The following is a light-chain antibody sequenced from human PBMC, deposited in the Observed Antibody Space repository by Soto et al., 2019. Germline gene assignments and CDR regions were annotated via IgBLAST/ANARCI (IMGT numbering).Light chain of an antibody. CDR2: DVS. Sequence: QSALTQPASVSGSPGQSITISCAGTSSDIGYYNSVSWYQQHPGKASKLMIFDVSDRPSGLSNHFSASLSGNTASLTISGLQAEDEADYYCGSYRSDNTFVFGGGTKLTVL. CDR3: GSYRSDNTFV. V-gene: IGLV2-14*03. J-gene: IGLJ2*01. CDR1: SSDIGYYNS.